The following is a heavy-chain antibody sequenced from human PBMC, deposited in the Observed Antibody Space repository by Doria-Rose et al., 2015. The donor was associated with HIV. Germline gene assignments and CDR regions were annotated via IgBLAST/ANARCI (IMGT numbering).Heavy chain of an antibody. CDR2: IFSDDER. D-gene: IGHD6-13*01. Sequence: QVTLKEPGPVLVKPTETLTLTCTVSGVSLSSPGMGVSWIRQPPGKALEWLANIFSDDERSYKTSLKSRLTISRGTSKSQVALTMTDMDPVDTATYYCARIKSSRWYHKYYFDFWGQGTLVIVSA. J-gene: IGHJ4*02. CDR3: ARIKSSRWYHKYYFDF. CDR1: GVSLSSPGMG. V-gene: IGHV2-26*01.